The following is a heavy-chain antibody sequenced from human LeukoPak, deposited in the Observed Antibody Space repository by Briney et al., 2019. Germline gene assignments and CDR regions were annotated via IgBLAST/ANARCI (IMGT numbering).Heavy chain of an antibody. J-gene: IGHJ4*02. CDR3: AKDGSSYYYIYY. D-gene: IGHD3-22*01. CDR1: GFTFSTYA. Sequence: SGGSLRLSCAASGFTFSTYAMSWVRQIPGKGLEWVSAISGSDDGTYYADSVKGRFTVSRDDSKSTLYLQMNSLRADDTAVYYCAKDGSSYYYIYYWGQGTLVTVSS. V-gene: IGHV3-23*01. CDR2: ISGSDDGT.